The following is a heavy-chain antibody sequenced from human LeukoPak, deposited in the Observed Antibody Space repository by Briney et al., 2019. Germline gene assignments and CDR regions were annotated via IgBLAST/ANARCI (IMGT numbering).Heavy chain of an antibody. CDR3: ASSPGGYSYGFYY. J-gene: IGHJ4*02. V-gene: IGHV1-69*02. Sequence: SVKVSCKASGGTFSSYTISWVRQAPGQGLEWMGRIIPILGIANYAQKFQGRVTIAADKSTSTAYMELSSLRSEDTAVYYCASSPGGYSYGFYYWGQGTLVTVSS. CDR2: IIPILGIA. D-gene: IGHD5-18*01. CDR1: GGTFSSYT.